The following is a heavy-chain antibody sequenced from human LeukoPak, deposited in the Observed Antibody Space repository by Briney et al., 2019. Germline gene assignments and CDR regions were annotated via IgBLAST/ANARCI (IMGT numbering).Heavy chain of an antibody. CDR3: AREAAAGTSRWFDP. D-gene: IGHD6-13*01. Sequence: PSETLSLTCTVSGGSISSYYWSWIRQPPGKGLEWIGYIYYSGSTHYNPSLKSRVTISVDTSKNQFSLKLSSVTAADTAVYYCAREAAAGTSRWFDPWGQGTLVTVSS. CDR1: GGSISSYY. CDR2: IYYSGST. V-gene: IGHV4-59*12. J-gene: IGHJ5*02.